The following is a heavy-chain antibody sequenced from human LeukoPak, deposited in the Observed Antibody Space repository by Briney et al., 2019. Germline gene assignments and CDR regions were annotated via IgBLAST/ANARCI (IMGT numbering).Heavy chain of an antibody. Sequence: SQTLSLTCTVSGGSISSGDYYWSWIRQPPGKGLEWIGYIYYSGSTYYNPSLKSRVTISVDTSKNQFSLKLSSVTAADTAVYYCARGQEGYYDSSGYPAIWGQGTMVTVPS. V-gene: IGHV4-30-4*01. J-gene: IGHJ3*01. CDR3: ARGQEGYYDSSGYPAI. CDR1: GGSISSGDYY. D-gene: IGHD3-22*01. CDR2: IYYSGST.